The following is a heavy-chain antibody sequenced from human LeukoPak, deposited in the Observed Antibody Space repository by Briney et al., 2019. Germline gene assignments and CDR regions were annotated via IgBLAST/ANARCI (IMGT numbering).Heavy chain of an antibody. Sequence: TGRSLRLSCAASGFTFSSYAMHWVRQAPGKGLEWVAVISYDGSNKYYADSVKGRFTISRDNSKNTLYLQMNSLRAEDTAVYYCASTRPLTGTTNYYYYYMDVWGKGTTVTVSS. CDR3: ASTRPLTGTTNYYYYYMDV. CDR2: ISYDGSNK. J-gene: IGHJ6*03. CDR1: GFTFSSYA. D-gene: IGHD1-20*01. V-gene: IGHV3-30-3*01.